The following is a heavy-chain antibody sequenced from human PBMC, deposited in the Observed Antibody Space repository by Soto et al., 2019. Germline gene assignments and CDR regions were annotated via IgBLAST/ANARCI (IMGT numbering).Heavy chain of an antibody. Sequence: QVQLQESGPGLVKPSETLSLTCTVSGGSISSYYWSWIRQPPGKGLEWIGYISDSGSTNYNPSLKSRVTLSVDTSKNQFSLKLSSVTAADTAVYYCARARGTYDQFDYWGQGTLVTVSS. CDR3: ARARGTYDQFDY. V-gene: IGHV4-59*01. J-gene: IGHJ4*02. CDR1: GGSISSYY. CDR2: ISDSGST. D-gene: IGHD5-12*01.